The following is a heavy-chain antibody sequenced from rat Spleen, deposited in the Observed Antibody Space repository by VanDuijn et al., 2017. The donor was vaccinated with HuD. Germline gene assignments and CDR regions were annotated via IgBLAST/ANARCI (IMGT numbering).Heavy chain of an antibody. J-gene: IGHJ3*01. V-gene: IGHV2S12*01. D-gene: IGHD1-4*01. CDR2: ISSGGSP. CDR1: GFSLTSNG. Sequence: QVQVKESGPGLVQPSQTLSLTCTVSGFSLTSNGVSWVRQPPGKGLEWIAAISSGGSPYYNSALKSRLSISRDTSKSQVFLKMNSLQTEDTAIYFCIRESLPGYNSHWFVYWGQGTLVTVSS. CDR3: IRESLPGYNSHWFVY.